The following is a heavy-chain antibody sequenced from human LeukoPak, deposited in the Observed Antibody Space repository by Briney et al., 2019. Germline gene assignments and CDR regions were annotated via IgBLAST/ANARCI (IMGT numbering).Heavy chain of an antibody. CDR1: EFTFSSYA. CDR3: SKASRGSSCAPGAD. D-gene: IGHD5-18*01. CDR2: ISGSGGFT. V-gene: IGHV3-23*01. J-gene: IGHJ4*02. Sequence: PGGSLRLSCAASEFTFSSYAMNWVRQAPGKGLEWVSGISGSGGFTFYADSVKGRFIISRDNSKNTLHLQMNSLRADDTALYYCSKASRGSSCAPGADWGQGTLVTVSS.